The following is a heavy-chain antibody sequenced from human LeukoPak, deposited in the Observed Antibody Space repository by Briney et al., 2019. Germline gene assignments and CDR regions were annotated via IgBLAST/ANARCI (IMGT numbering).Heavy chain of an antibody. CDR1: GFTFSNYA. Sequence: GGSLRLSCAASGFTFSNYAMSWVRQAPGKGLEWVSGINWNGGSTGYADSVKGRFTISRDNAKNSLYLQMNSLRAEDTALYYCARVIRAYYYYMDVWGKGTTVTVSS. J-gene: IGHJ6*03. V-gene: IGHV3-20*04. CDR3: ARVIRAYYYYMDV. CDR2: INWNGGST.